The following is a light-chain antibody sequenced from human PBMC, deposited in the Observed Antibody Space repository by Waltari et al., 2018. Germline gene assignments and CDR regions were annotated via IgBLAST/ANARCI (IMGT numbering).Light chain of an antibody. CDR2: GAS. J-gene: IGKJ1*01. Sequence: VLWMSPSPSLRPAPTGVGVTISSRMRQDIRSYLAWYQQKPGKAPELLIYGASTWESGVPSRFSGSGSGTDFTLTISCLQAEDVAAYYCQQYYSFPLTFGQGTKVEIK. CDR3: QQYYSFPLT. V-gene: IGKV1D-8*03. CDR1: QDIRSY.